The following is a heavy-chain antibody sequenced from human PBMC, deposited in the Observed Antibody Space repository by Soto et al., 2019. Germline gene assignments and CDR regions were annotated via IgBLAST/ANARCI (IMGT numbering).Heavy chain of an antibody. CDR3: ARGQQSWLYYFDL. J-gene: IGHJ4*02. CDR2: IYYSGGT. Sequence: GSLRLSCAASGFTFSNAWMSWVRQAPGKGLECIGSIYYSGGTNYNPSLKSRVTISVDTSKNQVSLKLNSVTAADTAVYYCARGQQSWLYYFDLWGQGTLVTVSS. V-gene: IGHV4-59*12. CDR1: GFTFSNAW. D-gene: IGHD6-19*01.